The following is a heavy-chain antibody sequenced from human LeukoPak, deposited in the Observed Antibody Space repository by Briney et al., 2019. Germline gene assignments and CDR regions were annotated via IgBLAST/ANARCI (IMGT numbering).Heavy chain of an antibody. V-gene: IGHV4-59*01. D-gene: IGHD3-22*01. Sequence: SETLSLTCTVSGGSIDIYYWNWIRQPPGKGLEWLGYIHYSGSTNYNPSVKSRITMSVDISKNHFSLKLSSVTAADTAVYYCAKAVFSYDSSAFFFNPWGQGTLVTVSS. CDR3: AKAVFSYDSSAFFFNP. J-gene: IGHJ5*02. CDR2: IHYSGST. CDR1: GGSIDIYY.